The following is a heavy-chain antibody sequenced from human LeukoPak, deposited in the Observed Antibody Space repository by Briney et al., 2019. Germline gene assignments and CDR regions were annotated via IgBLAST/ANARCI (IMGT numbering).Heavy chain of an antibody. V-gene: IGHV3-74*01. CDR1: GFAFSTYW. J-gene: IGHJ5*02. CDR3: ARSPNCGGDCS. CDR2: IDSDGTRT. D-gene: IGHD2-21*02. Sequence: GGSLRLSCAASGFAFSTYWMHWVRQAPGKGLVWVSRIDSDGTRTTNADSVKGRFTISRDNAKNTLYLQMNSLRVEDTAVYYCARSPNCGGDCSWGQGTLVTVSS.